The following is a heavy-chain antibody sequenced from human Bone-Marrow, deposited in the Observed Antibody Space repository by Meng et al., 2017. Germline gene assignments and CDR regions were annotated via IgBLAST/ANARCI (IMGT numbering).Heavy chain of an antibody. D-gene: IGHD6-13*01. V-gene: IGHV4-39*07. CDR1: GGSISASSFY. Sequence: QLQLQESGQGLVKPSETLSLTCKGAGGSISASSFYWGWIRQAPGKGLEWIGTLHDSGSTYYNPSLKSRVTISADTSNSQFSLKLSSVTAADTAVYYCAREWGTLATAADDYWGQGTLVTVSS. CDR3: AREWGTLATAADDY. J-gene: IGHJ4*02. CDR2: LHDSGST.